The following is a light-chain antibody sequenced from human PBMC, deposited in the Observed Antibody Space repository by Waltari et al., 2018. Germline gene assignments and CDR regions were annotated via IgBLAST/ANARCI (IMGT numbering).Light chain of an antibody. CDR3: QTWGTGIPVV. Sequence: QLVLTQSPSASASLGASVKLTCTLSSGHSSYAIACHQQQPEKGPRYLMKLNSDGSHSKGDGIPDRFSGSSSGAERYLTISSLQSEDEADYYCQTWGTGIPVVFGGGTKLTVL. CDR2: LNSDGSH. CDR1: SGHSSYA. V-gene: IGLV4-69*01. J-gene: IGLJ2*01.